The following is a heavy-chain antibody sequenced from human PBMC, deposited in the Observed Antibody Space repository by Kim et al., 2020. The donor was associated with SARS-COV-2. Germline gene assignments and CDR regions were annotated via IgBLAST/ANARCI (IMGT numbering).Heavy chain of an antibody. D-gene: IGHD2-2*02. V-gene: IGHV4-61*01. J-gene: IGHJ5*02. Sequence: SETLSLTCTVSGGSVSSGSYYWSWIRQPPGKGLEWIGYIYYSGSTNYNPSLKSRVTISVDTSKNQFSLKLSSVTAADTAVYYCARSVPAAIRFDPWGQGTLVTVSS. CDR2: IYYSGST. CDR1: GGSVSSGSYY. CDR3: ARSVPAAIRFDP.